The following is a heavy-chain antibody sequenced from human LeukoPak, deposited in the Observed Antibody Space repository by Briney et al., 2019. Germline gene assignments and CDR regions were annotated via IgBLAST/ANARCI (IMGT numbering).Heavy chain of an antibody. Sequence: QPGGSLRLSCVASGFTVSSNYMSWVRQAPGKGLEWVSAIFSGGSTFYADSVTGRFSISRDNSKNTLYLQMKSLRAEDTAVYYCAKGPNWNVWGYFDYWGQGTLVTVSS. CDR1: GFTVSSNY. V-gene: IGHV3-53*05. J-gene: IGHJ4*02. CDR3: AKGPNWNVWGYFDY. CDR2: IFSGGST. D-gene: IGHD1-20*01.